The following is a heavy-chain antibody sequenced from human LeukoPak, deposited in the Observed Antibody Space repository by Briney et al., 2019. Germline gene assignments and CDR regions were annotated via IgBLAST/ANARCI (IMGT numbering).Heavy chain of an antibody. Sequence: ASVKVSCKASGYTFTSYGISWVRQAPGQGLEWMGWINAYNGNTSYAQKLQGRVTMTTDTSTSTAYMELRSLRSDDTAVYYCARGPLGRGWYYFDYWGQGTLVTVSS. CDR2: INAYNGNT. J-gene: IGHJ4*02. CDR3: ARGPLGRGWYYFDY. CDR1: GYTFTSYG. D-gene: IGHD6-19*01. V-gene: IGHV1-18*01.